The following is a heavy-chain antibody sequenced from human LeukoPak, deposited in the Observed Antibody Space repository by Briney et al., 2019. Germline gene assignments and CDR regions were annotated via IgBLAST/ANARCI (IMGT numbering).Heavy chain of an antibody. CDR3: ARDLYSSAYSPFDY. J-gene: IGHJ4*02. D-gene: IGHD6-19*01. Sequence: SETLSLTCTVSGGSISSSSYYWGWIRQPPGKGLEWIGSIYYSGSTYYNPTLKSRVTISLDTSKNQFSLKLSSVTAADTAVYYCARDLYSSAYSPFDYWGQGTLVTVSS. V-gene: IGHV4-39*07. CDR2: IYYSGST. CDR1: GGSISSSSYY.